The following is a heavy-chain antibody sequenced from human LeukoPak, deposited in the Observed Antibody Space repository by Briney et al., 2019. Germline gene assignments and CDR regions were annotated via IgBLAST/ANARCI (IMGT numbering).Heavy chain of an antibody. D-gene: IGHD4-23*01. V-gene: IGHV1-69*13. J-gene: IGHJ6*03. Sequence: SMKVSCKASGGTFSSYAISWVRQAPGQGLEWMGGIIPIFGTANYAQKFQGRVTITADESTSTAYMELSSLRSEDTAVYYCAREWGDYGGNPLYRYYYYYMDVWGKGTTVTVSS. CDR3: AREWGDYGGNPLYRYYYYYMDV. CDR2: IIPIFGTA. CDR1: GGTFSSYA.